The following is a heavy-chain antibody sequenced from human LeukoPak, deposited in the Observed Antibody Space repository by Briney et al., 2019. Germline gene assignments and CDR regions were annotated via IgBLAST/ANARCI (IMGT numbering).Heavy chain of an antibody. CDR2: MNPNSGNT. Sequence: ASVNVSCKDSVSTFSTCDVNWVGPATGQGLEWMGWMNPNSGNTGFAHKFQGRVTMTRDTSINTAYMELSSLRSEDTAVYYRARVHGSTSHWGQGTLVTVSS. J-gene: IGHJ4*02. V-gene: IGHV1-8*01. CDR3: ARVHGSTSH. D-gene: IGHD1-7*01. CDR1: VSTFSTCD.